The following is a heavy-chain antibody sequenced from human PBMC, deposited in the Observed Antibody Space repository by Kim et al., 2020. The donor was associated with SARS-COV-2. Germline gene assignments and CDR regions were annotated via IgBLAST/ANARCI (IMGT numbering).Heavy chain of an antibody. V-gene: IGHV4-4*07. D-gene: IGHD3-3*01. J-gene: IGHJ5*02. CDR3: AGSVLRFLEWPKGNWFDP. CDR2: IYTSGST. CDR1: GGSISSYY. Sequence: SETLSLTCTVSGGSISSYYWSWIRQPAGKGLEWIGRIYTSGSTNYNPSLKSRVTMSVDTSKNQFSLKLSSVTAADTAVYYCAGSVLRFLEWPKGNWFDPWGQGTLVTVSS.